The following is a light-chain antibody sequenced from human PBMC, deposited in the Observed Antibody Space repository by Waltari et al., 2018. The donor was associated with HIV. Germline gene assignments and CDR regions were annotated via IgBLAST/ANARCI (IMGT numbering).Light chain of an antibody. Sequence: QSAMTQPPSVSGSLGQSVTISCRGTGSHAGIHNEVSWYQQSPGTAPKLMIYDVSNRPSGVPDRFSGSKSGNTASLPISGLQAEDEADYYCSSFTTSITVVFGGGTKLTVL. J-gene: IGLJ2*01. CDR3: SSFTTSITVV. CDR2: DVS. V-gene: IGLV2-18*02. CDR1: GSHAGIHNE.